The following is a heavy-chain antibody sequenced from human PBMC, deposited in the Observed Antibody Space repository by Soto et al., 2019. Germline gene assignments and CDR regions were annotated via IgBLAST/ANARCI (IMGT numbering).Heavy chain of an antibody. V-gene: IGHV1-18*01. CDR2: ISLYSDGT. CDR1: GYTFSNYG. Sequence: GASVTVSCTTSGYTFSNYGITWVRQAPGQPLEWLGWISLYSDGTNYAQKFQGRVSMTTDTSTTTAYMELRSLRSGDTAVYYCARVVPGAEAWFGPWGQGTLVTVSS. J-gene: IGHJ5*02. CDR3: ARVVPGAEAWFGP. D-gene: IGHD2-2*01.